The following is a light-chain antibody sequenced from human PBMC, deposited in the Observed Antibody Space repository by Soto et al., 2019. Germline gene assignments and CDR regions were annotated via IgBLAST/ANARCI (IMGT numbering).Light chain of an antibody. CDR1: QSFSTW. V-gene: IGKV1-5*03. CDR2: KAS. Sequence: DIQMTQSPSTLSASVGDRVTLTCRASQSFSTWLAWYQQKPWKAPKPLIYKASSLESGVPSRFSGSGSGTEFPLTINNLQPDDFATYYCQQYNSFPWTFGQGTKGDIK. J-gene: IGKJ1*01. CDR3: QQYNSFPWT.